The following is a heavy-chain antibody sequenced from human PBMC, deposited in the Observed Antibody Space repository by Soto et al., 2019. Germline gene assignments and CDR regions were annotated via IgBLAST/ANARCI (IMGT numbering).Heavy chain of an antibody. CDR3: VRGLYDFWSGYYPNNWFDP. V-gene: IGHV4-59*01. CDR2: IYYSGST. D-gene: IGHD3-3*01. Sequence: SETLSLTCTVSGGSISSYYWSWIRQPPGKGLEWIGYIYYSGSTNYNPSLKSRVTISVDTSKNQVSLNLSSVTAAAAAVYYCVRGLYDFWSGYYPNNWFDPWGQGTLVTVSS. J-gene: IGHJ5*02. CDR1: GGSISSYY.